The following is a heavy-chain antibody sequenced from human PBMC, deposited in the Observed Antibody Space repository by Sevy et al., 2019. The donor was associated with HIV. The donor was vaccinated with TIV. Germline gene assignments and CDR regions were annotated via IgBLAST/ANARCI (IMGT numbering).Heavy chain of an antibody. CDR3: AKDFTGYNGMDV. CDR2: ISYHGRDK. V-gene: IGHV3-30*18. Sequence: GGSLRLSCVVSGIIFTSSGMHWVRQAPGKGLEWVAVISYHGRDKFYADSVKGRFTISRDNSKNILYLKMNGLRIEDTAVYYCAKDFTGYNGMDVWGQGTMVTVSS. D-gene: IGHD3-9*01. J-gene: IGHJ6*02. CDR1: GIIFTSSG.